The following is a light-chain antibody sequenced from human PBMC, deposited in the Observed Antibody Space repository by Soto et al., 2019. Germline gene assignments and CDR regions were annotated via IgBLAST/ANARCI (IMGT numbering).Light chain of an antibody. CDR3: QQYNSMLS. CDR1: HDVSRN. Sequence: DLQMTQSPSSLSASEGDRVTITCQSSHDVSRNLNWFQQKPGEAPHLLIYDASNLERGVPSRFSGSGSGTDFTLTIRSLQPEDVATYYCQQYNSMLSFGGGTEVEIK. V-gene: IGKV1-33*01. CDR2: DAS. J-gene: IGKJ4*01.